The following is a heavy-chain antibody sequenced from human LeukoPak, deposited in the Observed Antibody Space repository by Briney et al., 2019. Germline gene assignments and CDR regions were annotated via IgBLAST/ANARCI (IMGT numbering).Heavy chain of an antibody. D-gene: IGHD3-22*01. CDR1: GGSISSYY. CDR3: ASTPYYYDSSGYYFDY. V-gene: IGHV4-59*01. CDR2: IYYSGST. Sequence: SETLSLTCTVSGGSISSYYWSWIQQPPGKGLEWIGYIYYSGSTNYNPSLKSRVTISVDTSKNQFSLRLSSVTAADTAVYYCASTPYYYDSSGYYFDYWGQGTLVTVPS. J-gene: IGHJ4*02.